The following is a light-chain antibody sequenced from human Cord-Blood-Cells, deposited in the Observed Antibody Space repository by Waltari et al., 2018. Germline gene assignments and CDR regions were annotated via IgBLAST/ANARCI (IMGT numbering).Light chain of an antibody. CDR2: EGS. V-gene: IGLV2-23*01. CDR3: CSYAGSSTWV. J-gene: IGLJ3*02. CDR1: SSDVGSYNL. Sequence: QSALTQPASVSGSPGQSITITCTCTSSDVGSYNLVSWYQQHPGKAPKLMIYEGSKRPAAGCDRFPVSKAGNAAALTIAGLQAEDEADYYCCSYAGSSTWVFGGGTKLTVL.